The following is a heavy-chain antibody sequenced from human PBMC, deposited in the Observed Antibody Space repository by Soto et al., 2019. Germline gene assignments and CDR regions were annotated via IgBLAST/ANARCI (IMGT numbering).Heavy chain of an antibody. D-gene: IGHD3-9*01. Sequence: GGSLRLSCAASGFTFSSYWMSWVRQAPGKGLEWVANIKQDGSEKYYVDSVKGRFTISRDNAKNSLYLQMNSLRAEDTAVYYCARSTLRYFDWPPDYWGQGTLVTVSS. CDR2: IKQDGSEK. CDR3: ARSTLRYFDWPPDY. J-gene: IGHJ4*02. CDR1: GFTFSSYW. V-gene: IGHV3-7*01.